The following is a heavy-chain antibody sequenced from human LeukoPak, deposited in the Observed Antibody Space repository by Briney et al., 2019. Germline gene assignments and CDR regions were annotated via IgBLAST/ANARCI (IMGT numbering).Heavy chain of an antibody. CDR2: IYGGDTT. CDR3: ATLYGGQRADGY. V-gene: IGHV3-53*01. J-gene: IGHJ4*02. CDR1: GFIVSNNY. Sequence: PGGSLRLSCAASGFIVSNNYMSWVRQAPGKGLEWVSSIYGGDTTEYAGSVKGRFTIPRDNSKNTLYLQMNSLRTDDTAVYYCATLYGGQRADGYWGQGTLAIVSS. D-gene: IGHD2-15*01.